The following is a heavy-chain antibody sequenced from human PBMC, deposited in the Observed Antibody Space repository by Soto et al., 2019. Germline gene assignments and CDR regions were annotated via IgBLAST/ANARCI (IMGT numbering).Heavy chain of an antibody. D-gene: IGHD1-1*01. CDR3: ARGGNDLIYYYYGMDV. V-gene: IGHV4-30-2*01. Sequence: LTCAVSGGSISSGGYSWSWIRQPPGKGLEWIGYIYHSGSTYYNPSLKSRVTISVDRSKNQFSLKLGSVTAADTAVYYCARGGNDLIYYYYGMDVWGQGTTVTVSS. J-gene: IGHJ6*02. CDR2: IYHSGST. CDR1: GGSISSGGYS.